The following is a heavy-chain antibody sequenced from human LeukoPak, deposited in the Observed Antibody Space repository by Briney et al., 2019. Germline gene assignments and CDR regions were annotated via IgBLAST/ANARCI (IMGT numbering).Heavy chain of an antibody. D-gene: IGHD3-10*01. Sequence: PSETLSLTCAVYGGSFSGYYWSWIRQPPGKGLEWIGEINHSGSTNYNPSLKSRVTISVDTSKNQFPLKLSSVTAADTAVYYCARGPTYYYGSGAHYFDYWGQGTLVTVSS. CDR3: ARGPTYYYGSGAHYFDY. J-gene: IGHJ4*02. V-gene: IGHV4-34*01. CDR1: GGSFSGYY. CDR2: INHSGST.